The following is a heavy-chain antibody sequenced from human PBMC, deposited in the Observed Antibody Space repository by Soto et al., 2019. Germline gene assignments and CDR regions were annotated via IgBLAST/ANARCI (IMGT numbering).Heavy chain of an antibody. Sequence: PSETLSLTCAVYGGSFSGYYWSWIRQPPGKGLEWIGEINHSGSTNYNPSLNSRVTISVDTSKNQFSLKLSSVTAADTAVYYCARGVVGATAYYFDYWGQGTLVTVSS. CDR2: INHSGST. V-gene: IGHV4-34*01. D-gene: IGHD1-26*01. CDR1: GGSFSGYY. J-gene: IGHJ4*02. CDR3: ARGVVGATAYYFDY.